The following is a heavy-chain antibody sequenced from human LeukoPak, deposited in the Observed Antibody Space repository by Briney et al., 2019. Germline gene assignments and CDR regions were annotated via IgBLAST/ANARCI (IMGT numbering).Heavy chain of an antibody. D-gene: IGHD7-27*01. J-gene: IGHJ3*02. CDR2: ISSSSSYI. Sequence: GGSLRLSCAASGFTFSSYSMNWVRQAPGKGLEWVSSISSSSSYIYYADSVKGRFTISRDNAKNSLYLQMNSLRAEDTAVYYCARLGNWGGNAFDIWGQGTMVTVSS. V-gene: IGHV3-21*01. CDR3: ARLGNWGGNAFDI. CDR1: GFTFSSYS.